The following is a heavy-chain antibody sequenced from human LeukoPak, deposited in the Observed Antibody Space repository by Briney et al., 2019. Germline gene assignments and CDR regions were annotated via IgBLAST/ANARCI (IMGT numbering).Heavy chain of an antibody. Sequence: SETLSLTCTVSGGSISSGDYYWSWIRQPPGRGLEWIGYIYYSGSTYYNPSLKSRVTISVDTSKNQFSLKLSSVTAADTAVYYCARVCSSTSCYRDAFDIWGQGTMVSVSS. CDR2: IYYSGST. V-gene: IGHV4-30-4*08. D-gene: IGHD2-2*01. CDR3: ARVCSSTSCYRDAFDI. CDR1: GGSISSGDYY. J-gene: IGHJ3*02.